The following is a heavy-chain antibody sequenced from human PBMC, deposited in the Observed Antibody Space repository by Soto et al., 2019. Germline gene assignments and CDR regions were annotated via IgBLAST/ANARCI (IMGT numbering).Heavy chain of an antibody. Sequence: SVPKLVNPTQTLTLTCSFSGFSLTTSGVGVGWIRQPPGKALEWLAHIYWSGDEHYRPSLKSRLSITKDASKNNVVLIMTNMDPVDTATYYCARGLAARPVFAFDGWRQGAVVTV. J-gene: IGHJ3*01. V-gene: IGHV2-5*01. CDR1: GFSLTTSGVG. CDR2: IYWSGDE. D-gene: IGHD6-6*01. CDR3: ARGLAARPVFAFDG.